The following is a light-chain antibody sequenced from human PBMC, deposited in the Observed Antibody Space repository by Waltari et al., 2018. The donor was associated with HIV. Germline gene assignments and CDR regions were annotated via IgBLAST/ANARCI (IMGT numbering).Light chain of an antibody. CDR3: SSYANKNGFYVV. CDR2: EVT. V-gene: IGLV2-8*01. J-gene: IGLJ2*01. Sequence: QSALTQPPSASGSPGQSVTISRTGPNSDNGGYNYVSWYQQPPGKAPKLLISEVTKRPSGVPGRFSGSKSGTTASLTVSGLQAEDEADYYCSSYANKNGFYVVFGGGTRLTVL. CDR1: NSDNGGYNY.